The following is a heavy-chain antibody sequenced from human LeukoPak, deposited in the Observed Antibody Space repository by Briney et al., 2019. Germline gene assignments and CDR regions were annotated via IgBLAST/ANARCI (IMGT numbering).Heavy chain of an antibody. CDR3: ARALTFYGMDV. D-gene: IGHD2-21*02. Sequence: PGGSLRLSCAASGFTFSSYDMHWVRQAPGKGLEWVAVISYDGSNEYYADSVKGRFTISRDNSKNTLYLQMNSLRAEDTAVYYCARALTFYGMDVWGKGTTVTVSS. J-gene: IGHJ6*04. CDR2: ISYDGSNE. V-gene: IGHV3-30*04. CDR1: GFTFSSYD.